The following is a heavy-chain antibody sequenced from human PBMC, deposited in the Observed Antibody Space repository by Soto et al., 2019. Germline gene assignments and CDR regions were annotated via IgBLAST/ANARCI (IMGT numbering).Heavy chain of an antibody. D-gene: IGHD6-13*01. CDR3: AKQGRGIAADGSEHYFNYMDV. CDR1: GFTFSSYS. J-gene: IGHJ6*03. CDR2: ISGSGDST. V-gene: IGHV3-23*01. Sequence: GGSLRLSCAASGFTFSSYSMSWVRQAPGKGLEWVSGISGSGDSTYYADSVKGRFTISRDNSKNTLYLQMNSLRAEDTAIYYCAKQGRGIAADGSEHYFNYMDVWGKGTTVTVSS.